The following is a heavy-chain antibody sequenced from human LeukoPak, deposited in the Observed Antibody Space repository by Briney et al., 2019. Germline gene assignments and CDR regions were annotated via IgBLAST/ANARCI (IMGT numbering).Heavy chain of an antibody. V-gene: IGHV3-7*01. J-gene: IGHJ4*02. Sequence: GRSLRLSCAASAFSFSSYWMSWVRHPPGKGLGWVASIMQEGSEKYYVDTVKGRVTISRDNAKNSLYLQMNSLRAEDTAVYYCARVFGAGDSDYWGQGTLVTVSS. D-gene: IGHD4/OR15-4a*01. CDR1: AFSFSSYW. CDR3: ARVFGAGDSDY. CDR2: IMQEGSEK.